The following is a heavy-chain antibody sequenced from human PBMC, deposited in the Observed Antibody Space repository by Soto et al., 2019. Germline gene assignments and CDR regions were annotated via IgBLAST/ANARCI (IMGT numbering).Heavy chain of an antibody. CDR2: SYPGDSDT. D-gene: IGHD3-3*01. CDR1: GYSFKSYW. Sequence: PGESLKISRKGFGYSFKSYWIVLVRQMPGKGLEWMGMSYPGDSDTRYSPSFQGQVTSAADKSISTAYQQWSSLKASDTAMYYCERQRTGTIFGVVASYGMDVWGQGTTVTVSS. V-gene: IGHV5-51*01. J-gene: IGHJ6*02. CDR3: ERQRTGTIFGVVASYGMDV.